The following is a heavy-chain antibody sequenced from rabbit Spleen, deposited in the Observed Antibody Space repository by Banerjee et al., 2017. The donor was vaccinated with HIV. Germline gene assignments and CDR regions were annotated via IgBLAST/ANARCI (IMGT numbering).Heavy chain of an antibody. CDR1: GFSFSGILY. D-gene: IGHD8-1*01. V-gene: IGHV1S45*01. CDR2: IGAGSGNT. J-gene: IGHJ4*01. CDR3: ARDLAGSGYQFNL. Sequence: QQQLEESGGGLVKPGGTLTLTCKASGFSFSGILYMSWVRQAPGKGLEWIGCIGAGSGNTYYASWAKGRFTISKTSSTTVTLQMTSLTAADTATYFCARDLAGSGYQFNLWGPGTLVTVS.